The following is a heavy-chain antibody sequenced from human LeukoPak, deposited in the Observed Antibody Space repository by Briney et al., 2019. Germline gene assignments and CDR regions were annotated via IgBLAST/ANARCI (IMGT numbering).Heavy chain of an antibody. J-gene: IGHJ5*02. D-gene: IGHD3-10*01. V-gene: IGHV1-8*03. Sequence: ASVKVSCKASGYTFTSYDINWVRQATGQGLEWMGWMNPNSGNTGYAQKFQGRVTITRNTSISTAYMELSSLRSEDTAVYYCARDRGAGFGLDWFDPWGQGTLVTVSS. CDR2: MNPNSGNT. CDR3: ARDRGAGFGLDWFDP. CDR1: GYTFTSYD.